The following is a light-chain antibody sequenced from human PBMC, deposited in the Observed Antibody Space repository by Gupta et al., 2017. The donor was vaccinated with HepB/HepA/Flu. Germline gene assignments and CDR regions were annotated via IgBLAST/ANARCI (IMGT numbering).Light chain of an antibody. V-gene: IGKV3-11*01. J-gene: IGKJ2*01. Sequence: EIVLTQSPATLSLSPGERAILSCRASQSVSSYLAWYQQKPGQAPRLLIYDASNRATGIPARFSGSGSGTDFTLTISSLEPEDFAVYYCQQRSNWPPSTFGQGTKLEIK. CDR1: QSVSSY. CDR3: QQRSNWPPST. CDR2: DAS.